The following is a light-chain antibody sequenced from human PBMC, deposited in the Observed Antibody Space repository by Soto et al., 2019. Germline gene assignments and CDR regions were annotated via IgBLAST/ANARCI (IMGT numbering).Light chain of an antibody. Sequence: QSVLTQPPSASGTPGQRVTVSCSGSSSNIASNTVNWYQQLPGTAPKLLIYSNDQRPSGVPDRFSASKSGTSASLAISGLQSEDEADYYCASWDDSLNGHVFGTGTKPPS. CDR1: SSNIASNT. J-gene: IGLJ1*01. CDR2: SND. V-gene: IGLV1-44*01. CDR3: ASWDDSLNGHV.